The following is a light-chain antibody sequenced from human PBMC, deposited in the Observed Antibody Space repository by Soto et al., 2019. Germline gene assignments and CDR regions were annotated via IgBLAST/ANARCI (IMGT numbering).Light chain of an antibody. J-gene: IGKJ5*01. Sequence: VMTQSPDSLAVSLGERATINCKSSQSVLSSSNNKNYLAWFQQKPGQPPKLLIYWASARKPGVPDRFIGSGSGTDFTLTITTLQAEDVAVYYCQQYHSDPITFGQGTRLENK. V-gene: IGKV4-1*01. CDR3: QQYHSDPIT. CDR2: WAS. CDR1: QSVLSSSNNKNY.